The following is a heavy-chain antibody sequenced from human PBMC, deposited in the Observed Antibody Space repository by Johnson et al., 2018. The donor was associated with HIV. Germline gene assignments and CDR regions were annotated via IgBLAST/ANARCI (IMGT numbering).Heavy chain of an antibody. Sequence: VQLVESGGGVVRPGGSLRLSCAASGFTFDDYGMHWVRQAPGKGLEWVSGISWNSGSIGYADSVKGRFTISRDNAKNSLYLQMNSLRAEDTAVYYCARADYYDANAFDIWGQGTMVTVSS. CDR3: ARADYYDANAFDI. J-gene: IGHJ3*02. V-gene: IGHV3-9*01. CDR2: ISWNSGSI. D-gene: IGHD3-22*01. CDR1: GFTFDDYG.